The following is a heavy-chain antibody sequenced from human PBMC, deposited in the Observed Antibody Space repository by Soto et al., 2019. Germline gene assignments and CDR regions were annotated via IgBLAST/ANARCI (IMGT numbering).Heavy chain of an antibody. CDR3: ASSAGGYSYGYNAFDI. CDR2: IYPGDSDT. D-gene: IGHD5-18*01. Sequence: PGESLKISCKGSGYSFTSYWIGWVRQMPGKGLEWMGIIYPGDSDTRYSPSFQGQVTISADKSISTAYLQWSSLKASDTAMYYCASSAGGYSYGYNAFDIWGQGTMVTVSS. CDR1: GYSFTSYW. V-gene: IGHV5-51*01. J-gene: IGHJ3*02.